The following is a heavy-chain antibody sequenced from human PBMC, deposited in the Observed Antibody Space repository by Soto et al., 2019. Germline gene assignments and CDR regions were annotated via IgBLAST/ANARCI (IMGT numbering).Heavy chain of an antibody. D-gene: IGHD1-20*01. CDR3: ARDAAIGMNDY. CDR1: GYTFTSYG. V-gene: IGHV1-18*01. CDR2: ISAYNGNT. J-gene: IGHJ4*02. Sequence: GASVKVSCKASGYTFTSYGISWVRQAPGQGLGWMGWISAYNGNTNYAQSLQGRVTMTTDTSTSTAYMELKSLRSDDTAMYYCARDAAIGMNDYWGQGTLVTVSS.